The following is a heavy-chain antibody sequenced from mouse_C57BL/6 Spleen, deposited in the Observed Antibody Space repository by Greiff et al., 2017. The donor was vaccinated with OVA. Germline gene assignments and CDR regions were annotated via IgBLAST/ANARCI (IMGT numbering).Heavy chain of an antibody. CDR2: ISSGSSTI. CDR3: ARPGVYDGYYGAWFAY. V-gene: IGHV5-17*01. CDR1: GFTFSDYG. Sequence: EVKLMESGGGLVKPGGSLKLSCAASGFTFSDYGMHWVRQAPEKGLEWVAYISSGSSTIYYADTVKGRFTISRDNAKNTLFLQMTSLRSEDTAMYYCARPGVYDGYYGAWFAYWGQGTLVTVSA. J-gene: IGHJ3*01. D-gene: IGHD2-3*01.